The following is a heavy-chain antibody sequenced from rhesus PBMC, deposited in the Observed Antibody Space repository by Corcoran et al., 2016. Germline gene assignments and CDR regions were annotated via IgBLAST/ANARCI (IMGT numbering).Heavy chain of an antibody. CDR3: ARHGNWGSEGGYFDY. Sequence: QVQLQESGPGLVKPSETLSLTCTVSGGSISGYSCWSWIRQTPGKGLEWIGGIYGHSASTHSNPSPKPRVTFANDTSKNPVSLKLSSVTAADTAVYYCARHGNWGSEGGYFDYWGQGVLVTVSS. J-gene: IGHJ4*01. D-gene: IGHD7-45*01. CDR1: GGSISGYSC. CDR2: IYGHSAST. V-gene: IGHV4-143*01.